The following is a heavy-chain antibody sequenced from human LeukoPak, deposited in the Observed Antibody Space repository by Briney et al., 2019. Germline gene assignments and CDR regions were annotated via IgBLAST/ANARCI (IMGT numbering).Heavy chain of an antibody. Sequence: GRSLRLSCAASGFTFSSYAMHWVRQAPGKGLEWVAVISDDGSNKYYADSVKGRFTISRDNSKNTLYLQMNSLRAEDTAVYYCASFYCSSTSCHNPHFDYWGQGTLVTVSS. D-gene: IGHD2-2*02. V-gene: IGHV3-30*04. CDR1: GFTFSSYA. J-gene: IGHJ4*02. CDR3: ASFYCSSTSCHNPHFDY. CDR2: ISDDGSNK.